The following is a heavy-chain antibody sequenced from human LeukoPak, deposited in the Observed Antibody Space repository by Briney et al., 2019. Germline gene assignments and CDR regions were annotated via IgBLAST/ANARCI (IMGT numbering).Heavy chain of an antibody. Sequence: SQTLSLTCTVSGGSISSGGYYWSWIRQHPGKGLEWIGYIYYSGSTYYNPSLKSRVTISVDTSKNQFSLKLSSVTAADTAVYYCARDLEQLVEWGPDRQYNWFDPWGQGTLVTVSS. J-gene: IGHJ5*02. CDR2: IYYSGST. V-gene: IGHV4-31*03. D-gene: IGHD6-13*01. CDR1: GGSISSGGYY. CDR3: ARDLEQLVEWGPDRQYNWFDP.